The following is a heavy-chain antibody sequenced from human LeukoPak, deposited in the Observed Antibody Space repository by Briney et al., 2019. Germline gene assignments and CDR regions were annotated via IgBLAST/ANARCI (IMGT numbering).Heavy chain of an antibody. CDR2: IRYDGSNK. Sequence: PGGSLRLSCAASGFTFSSCGMHWVRQAPGKGLEWAAFIRYDGSNKYYADSVKGRFTISRDNSKNTLYLQMNSLRAEDTAVYYCAKSHLQWLQLLYFDYWGQGTLVTVSS. D-gene: IGHD5-24*01. J-gene: IGHJ4*02. CDR3: AKSHLQWLQLLYFDY. V-gene: IGHV3-30*02. CDR1: GFTFSSCG.